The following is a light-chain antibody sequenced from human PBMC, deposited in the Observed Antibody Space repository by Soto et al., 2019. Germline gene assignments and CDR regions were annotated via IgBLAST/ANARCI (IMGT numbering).Light chain of an antibody. CDR3: QQYNNWPSIT. Sequence: EIVLTQSPATLSLSPGERATLSCSASQSVSTFLAWYQHKPGQAPRPLIYGISTRATGIPARFSGSGSGTEFTLTISSLQSEDFAVYYCQQYNNWPSITFGQGTRLEI. V-gene: IGKV3-15*01. CDR2: GIS. CDR1: QSVSTF. J-gene: IGKJ5*01.